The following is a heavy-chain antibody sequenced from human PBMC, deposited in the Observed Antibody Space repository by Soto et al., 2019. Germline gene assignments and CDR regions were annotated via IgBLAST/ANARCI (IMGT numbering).Heavy chain of an antibody. CDR3: AREGGYCSSTSCYAYYYGMDV. J-gene: IGHJ6*02. Sequence: GGSLRLSCAASGFTFSSYAMHWVRQAPGKGLEWVAVISYDGSNKYYADSVKGRFTISRDNSKNTLYLQMNSLRAEDTAVYYCAREGGYCSSTSCYAYYYGMDVWGQGTTVTVSS. CDR2: ISYDGSNK. D-gene: IGHD2-2*01. CDR1: GFTFSSYA. V-gene: IGHV3-30-3*01.